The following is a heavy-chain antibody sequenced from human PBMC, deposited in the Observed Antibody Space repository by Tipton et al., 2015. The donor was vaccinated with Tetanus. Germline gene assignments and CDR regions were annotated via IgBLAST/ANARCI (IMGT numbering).Heavy chain of an antibody. D-gene: IGHD2-15*01. CDR3: ARRGDDSEVYFDL. Sequence: TLSLTCAVYGGSFSGYYWSWIRQPPGKGLEWIGEINHSGSTNYNPSLKSRVTISVDTSKNQFSLKLSSVTAADTAVYYCARRGDDSEVYFDLWGRGTLVTVSS. V-gene: IGHV4-34*01. CDR1: GGSFSGYY. CDR2: INHSGST. J-gene: IGHJ2*01.